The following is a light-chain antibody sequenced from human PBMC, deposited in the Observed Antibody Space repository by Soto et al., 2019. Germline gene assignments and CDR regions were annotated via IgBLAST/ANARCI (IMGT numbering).Light chain of an antibody. CDR3: QTWGTGIRV. J-gene: IGLJ3*02. CDR2: LNNDGSH. CDR1: SGHSSYT. V-gene: IGLV4-69*01. Sequence: QAVVTQSPSASASLGASVKLTCTLSSGHSSYTIAWHQQQPEKGPRHLMKLNNDGSHSKGDGIPDRFSGSSSGAERYLTISSLQSEDESDYYCQTWGTGIRVFGGGTKLTVL.